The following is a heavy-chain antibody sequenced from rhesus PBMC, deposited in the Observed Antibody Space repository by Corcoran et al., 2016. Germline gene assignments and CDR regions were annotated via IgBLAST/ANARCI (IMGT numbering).Heavy chain of an antibody. CDR1: GGSISGYYY. J-gene: IGHJ6*01. D-gene: IGHD6-31*01. CDR3: ARVAAAGTGLDS. Sequence: QVQLQESGPGVVKPSETLSLTCAVSGGSISGYYYWSWLRQPPGKGLGGIGSIYSNSESTNYNPSLKSRVTISKDTSKNQFSLKLSSVTATDTAVYYCARVAAAGTGLDSWGQGVVVTVSS. CDR2: IYSNSEST. V-gene: IGHV4S12*01.